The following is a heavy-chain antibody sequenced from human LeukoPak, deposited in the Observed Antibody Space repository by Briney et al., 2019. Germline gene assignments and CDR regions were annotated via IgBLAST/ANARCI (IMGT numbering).Heavy chain of an antibody. Sequence: GGSLRLSCAASGFTFSSYAMSWVRQAPGKGLEWVSAISGSGGSTYYADSVKGRLTISRDNSKNTLYLQMNSLRAEDTAVYYCAKSTYYDFWSGYYRHFDYWGQGTLVTVSS. J-gene: IGHJ4*02. CDR3: AKSTYYDFWSGYYRHFDY. CDR1: GFTFSSYA. D-gene: IGHD3-3*01. V-gene: IGHV3-23*01. CDR2: ISGSGGST.